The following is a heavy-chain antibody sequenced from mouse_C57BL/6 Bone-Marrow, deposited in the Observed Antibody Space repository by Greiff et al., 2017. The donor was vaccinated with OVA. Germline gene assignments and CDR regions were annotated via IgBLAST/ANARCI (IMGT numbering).Heavy chain of an antibody. D-gene: IGHD2-3*01. J-gene: IGHJ4*01. CDR2: IYPGDGDT. CDR1: GYAFSSSW. Sequence: QVQLQQSGPELVKPGASVKISCKASGYAFSSSWMNWVKQRPGKGLEWIGRIYPGDGDTNYNGKFKGKATLTADKSSSTAYMQLSSLTSEDSAVYFCARMRITNAMDYWGQGTSVTVSS. V-gene: IGHV1-82*01. CDR3: ARMRITNAMDY.